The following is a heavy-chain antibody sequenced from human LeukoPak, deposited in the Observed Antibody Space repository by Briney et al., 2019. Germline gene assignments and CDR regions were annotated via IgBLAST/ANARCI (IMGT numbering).Heavy chain of an antibody. D-gene: IGHD5-24*01. V-gene: IGHV3-74*01. CDR3: ARVEMATILGIDY. Sequence: PGGSLRLSCAASGFTFSSYWMHWVRQAPGKGLVWVSRINSDGSSTSYADSVKGRFTISRDNAKNTLHLQMNSLRAEDTAVYYCARVEMATILGIDYWGQGTLVTVSS. CDR1: GFTFSSYW. J-gene: IGHJ4*02. CDR2: INSDGSST.